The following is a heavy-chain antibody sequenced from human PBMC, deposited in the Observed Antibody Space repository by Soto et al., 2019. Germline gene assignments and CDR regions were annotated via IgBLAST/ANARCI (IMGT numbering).Heavy chain of an antibody. V-gene: IGHV6-1*01. CDR3: ARDLSGRLDY. CDR1: GDSVSSNIAA. Sequence: PSQTLSLTCVISGDSVSSNIAAWNWIRQSPSSGLEWLGRTYYRSKWYTDYPVSVKSRITINPDTSKNQFSLQLNSVAPEDTAVYYCARDLSGRLDYWGQGTLVTVSS. D-gene: IGHD6-25*01. J-gene: IGHJ4*02. CDR2: TYYRSKWYT.